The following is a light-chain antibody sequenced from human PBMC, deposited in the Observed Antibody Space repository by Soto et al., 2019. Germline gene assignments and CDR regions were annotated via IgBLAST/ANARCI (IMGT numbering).Light chain of an antibody. J-gene: IGLJ2*01. Sequence: QAVVTQPPSASGTPGQRVTISCSGSSSNIGSHTVNWYQQLPGTAPKLLIYNNNQRPSGVPDRFSGSKSDTSASLAISGLQSEDEADYYCATWDDSLTGRVFGGGTKLTVL. CDR1: SSNIGSHT. CDR3: ATWDDSLTGRV. V-gene: IGLV1-44*01. CDR2: NNN.